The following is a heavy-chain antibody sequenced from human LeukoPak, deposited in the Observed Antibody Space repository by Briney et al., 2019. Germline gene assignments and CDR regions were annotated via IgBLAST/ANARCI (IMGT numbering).Heavy chain of an antibody. J-gene: IGHJ3*02. CDR3: ARRYYDSTSDAFDI. V-gene: IGHV4-61*02. CDR1: GGSISSGSYY. CDR2: IYTSGST. D-gene: IGHD3-22*01. Sequence: SETLSLTCTVSGGSISSGSYYWSWIRQPAGKGLEWIGRIYTSGSTNYNPSLKSRVTISVDTSKNQFSLKLSSVTAADTAVYYCARRYYDSTSDAFDIWGQGTMVTVSS.